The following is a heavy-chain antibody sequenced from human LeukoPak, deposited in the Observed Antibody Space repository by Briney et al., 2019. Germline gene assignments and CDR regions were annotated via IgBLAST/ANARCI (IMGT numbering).Heavy chain of an antibody. CDR2: IYYSGST. D-gene: IGHD5-12*01. V-gene: IGHV4-31*03. Sequence: PSETLSLTCTVSGGSISSCGYYWSWIRQHPGKGLEWIGYIYYSGSTYYNPSLKSRVTISVDTSKNQFSLKLSSVTAADTAVYYCARKRGFNFDYWGQGTLVTVSS. CDR1: GGSISSCGYY. CDR3: ARKRGFNFDY. J-gene: IGHJ4*02.